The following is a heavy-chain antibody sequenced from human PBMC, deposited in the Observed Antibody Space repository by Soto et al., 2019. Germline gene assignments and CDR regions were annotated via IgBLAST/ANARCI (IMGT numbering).Heavy chain of an antibody. CDR3: ARHIKIFGVVYDAFDI. CDR2: IYYSGST. V-gene: IGHV4-59*08. D-gene: IGHD3-3*01. J-gene: IGHJ3*02. CDR1: GGSISSYY. Sequence: SETLSLTCTVSGGSISSYYWSWIRQPPGKGLEWIGYIYYSGSTNYNPSLKSRVTISVDTSKNQFSLKLSSVTAADTAVYYCARHIKIFGVVYDAFDIWGQGTMVTVSS.